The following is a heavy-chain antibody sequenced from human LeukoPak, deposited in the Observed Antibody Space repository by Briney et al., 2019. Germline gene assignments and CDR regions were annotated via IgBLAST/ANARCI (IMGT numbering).Heavy chain of an antibody. Sequence: ASVKVSCKASGYTFTSYDVNWFRQATGQGLEWMGWMNPNSGNTGYAQKFQGRVSLTRDTSISTAYMELSSLRSEDTAVYYCAREGAAAGIDYWGQGTLVTVSS. CDR1: GYTFTSYD. J-gene: IGHJ4*02. CDR2: MNPNSGNT. V-gene: IGHV1-8*01. CDR3: AREGAAAGIDY. D-gene: IGHD6-13*01.